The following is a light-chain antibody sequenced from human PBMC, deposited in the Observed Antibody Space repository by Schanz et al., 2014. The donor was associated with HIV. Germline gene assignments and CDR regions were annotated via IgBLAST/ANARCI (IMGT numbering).Light chain of an antibody. CDR3: GTWDSSLRGVV. CDR1: GSNIGSNY. J-gene: IGLJ2*01. CDR2: DND. V-gene: IGLV1-51*01. Sequence: QSVLTQPPSVSAAPGQKVTISCSGSGSNIGSNYVSWYQQLPGTAPKLLIYDNDKRPSGIPDRFSGTKSDTSATLGITGLQTGDEADYYCGTWDSSLRGVVFGGGTKVTVL.